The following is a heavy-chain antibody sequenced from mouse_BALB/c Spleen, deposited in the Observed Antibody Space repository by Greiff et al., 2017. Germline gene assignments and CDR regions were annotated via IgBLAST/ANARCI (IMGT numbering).Heavy chain of an antibody. CDR1: GYNFTSYW. D-gene: IGHD2-12*01. CDR3: ANSYYSAWFAD. Sequence: VQLQQPGAELVKPGTSVKLSCKASGYNFTSYWINWVKLRPGQGLEWIGDIYPGSGSTNYNEKFKSKATLTVDPSSSTAYMQLSSLASEDSALYYCANSYYSAWFADWGQGTLVTVSA. V-gene: IGHV1-55*01. J-gene: IGHJ3*01. CDR2: IYPGSGST.